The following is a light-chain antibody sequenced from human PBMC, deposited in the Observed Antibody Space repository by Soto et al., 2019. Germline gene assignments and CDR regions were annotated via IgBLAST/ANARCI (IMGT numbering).Light chain of an antibody. CDR3: CAYAGGSVYVL. CDR2: EVS. CDR1: SGDVGNYNL. V-gene: IGLV2-23*02. Sequence: QSALTQPASMSGSPGQSITISCTGTSGDVGNYNLVSWYQQHPGKAPHLVIYEVSKRPSGVSYRFSGSRSGNTASLTISGLQAEDEADYYCCAYAGGSVYVLFGGGTKLTVL. J-gene: IGLJ3*02.